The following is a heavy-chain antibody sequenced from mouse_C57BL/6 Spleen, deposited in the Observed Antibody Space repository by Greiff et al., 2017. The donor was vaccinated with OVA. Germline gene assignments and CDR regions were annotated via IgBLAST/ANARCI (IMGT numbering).Heavy chain of an antibody. Sequence: QVQLKQSGAELMKPRASVKLSCKATGYTFTGYWIEWVKQRPGHGLEWIGENLPGSGSTNYNEKFNGKATFTADTSSNTAYMQLSSLTTEDSAIYYCARYSSGYVAWFAYWGQGTLVTVSA. CDR2: NLPGSGST. V-gene: IGHV1-9*01. CDR1: GYTFTGYW. CDR3: ARYSSGYVAWFAY. J-gene: IGHJ3*01. D-gene: IGHD3-2*02.